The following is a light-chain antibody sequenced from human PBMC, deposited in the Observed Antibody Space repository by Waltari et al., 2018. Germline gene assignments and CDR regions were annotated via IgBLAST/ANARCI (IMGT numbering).Light chain of an antibody. CDR2: GAS. J-gene: IGKJ1*01. Sequence: EIVLTQSPGTLSLSPGERATLSCRASQNVTRTLAWYQQKPGQAPRLLIDGASNRATGIPDRFSGSGSGTDFSLTISRLEPEDFAVYYCQHYLRLPATFGQGTKVEIK. CDR3: QHYLRLPAT. V-gene: IGKV3-20*01. CDR1: QNVTRT.